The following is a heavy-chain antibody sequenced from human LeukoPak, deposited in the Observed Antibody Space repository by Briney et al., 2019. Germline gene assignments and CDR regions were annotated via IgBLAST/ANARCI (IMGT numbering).Heavy chain of an antibody. CDR3: ARQIGVVPSALYWFDP. D-gene: IGHD3-3*01. V-gene: IGHV4-59*08. CDR2: IYYSGST. J-gene: IGHJ5*02. CDR1: GGSISSYY. Sequence: SETLPLTCTVSGGSISSYYWNWIRQPPGEGLQWIGGIYYSGSTNYTHTINSRVTISVDTSKNQYSLKLSSVTATDTAVYDCARQIGVVPSALYWFDPWGQGTLVTVTS.